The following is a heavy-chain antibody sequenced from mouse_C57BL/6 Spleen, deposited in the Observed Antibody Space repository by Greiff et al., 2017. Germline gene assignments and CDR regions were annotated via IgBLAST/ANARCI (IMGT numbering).Heavy chain of an antibody. CDR3: ERNSKWYFDV. CDR2: IYPGDGDT. CDR1: GYAFSSSW. J-gene: IGHJ1*03. Sequence: QVQLQQSGPELVKPGASVKISCKASGYAFSSSWMNWVKQRPGKGLEWIGRIYPGDGDTNYNGKFKGKATLTADKSSSTAYMQLSSLTSEDSAVYFCERNSKWYFDVWGTGTTVTVSS. V-gene: IGHV1-82*01. D-gene: IGHD2-5*01.